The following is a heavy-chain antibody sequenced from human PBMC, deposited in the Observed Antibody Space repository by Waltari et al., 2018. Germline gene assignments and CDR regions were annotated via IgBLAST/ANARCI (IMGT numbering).Heavy chain of an antibody. CDR1: GFAFRSYA. CDR2: ISGSGGST. CDR3: GSGSYYYYYMDV. J-gene: IGHJ6*03. V-gene: IGHV3-23*04. Sequence: EVQLVESGGGLVQPGGSLRLSCAASGFAFRSYAMSWVRQAPGKGLEWVSAISGSGGSTYYADSVKGRFTISRDNSKNTLYLQMNSLRAEDTAVYYCGSGSYYYYYMDVWGKGTTVTVSS.